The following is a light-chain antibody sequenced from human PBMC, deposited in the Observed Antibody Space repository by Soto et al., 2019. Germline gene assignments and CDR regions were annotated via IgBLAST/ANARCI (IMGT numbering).Light chain of an antibody. CDR1: QSVSNNY. J-gene: IGKJ1*01. CDR2: GAS. V-gene: IGKV3-20*01. CDR3: QQYGSSGT. Sequence: SQSPSTLSASVGDRVTITCRASQSVSNNYLAWYQQKPGQAPRLLIYGASNRATGIPDRFSGSGSGTDFTLTISRLEPEDFAVYYCQQYGSSGTFGQGTKVAIK.